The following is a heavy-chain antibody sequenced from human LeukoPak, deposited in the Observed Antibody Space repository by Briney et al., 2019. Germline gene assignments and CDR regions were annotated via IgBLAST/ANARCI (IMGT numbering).Heavy chain of an antibody. CDR2: INPNSGGT. Sequence: AASVKVSCKASGYTFTGYYMHWVRQAPGQGLEWMGWINPNSGGTNYAQKFQGRVTMTRDTSISTAYMELSRLRPDDTAVYYCARGESWFGELMGIRHVTNDFDYWGQGTLVTVSS. J-gene: IGHJ4*02. D-gene: IGHD3-10*01. V-gene: IGHV1-2*02. CDR3: ARGESWFGELMGIRHVTNDFDY. CDR1: GYTFTGYY.